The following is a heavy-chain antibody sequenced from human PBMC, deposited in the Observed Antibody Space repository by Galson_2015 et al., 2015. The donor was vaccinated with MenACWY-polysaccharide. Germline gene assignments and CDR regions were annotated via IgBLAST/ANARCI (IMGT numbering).Heavy chain of an antibody. V-gene: IGHV3-23*01. CDR3: ANGGIQLWLFDY. J-gene: IGHJ4*02. CDR1: GFTFSSYA. Sequence: SLRLSCAASGFTFSSYAMSWVRQAPGKGLEWVSAISGSGGSTYYADSVKDRFTISRDNSKNTLYLQMNSLRAEDTAVYYCANGGIQLWLFDYWGQGTLVTVSS. CDR2: ISGSGGST. D-gene: IGHD5-18*01.